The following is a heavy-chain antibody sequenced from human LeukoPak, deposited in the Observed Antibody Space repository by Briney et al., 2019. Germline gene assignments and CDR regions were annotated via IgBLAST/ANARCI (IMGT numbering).Heavy chain of an antibody. CDR1: GFTFSSYW. CDR3: ARGRFSYDNSGYSSFYY. Sequence: PGGSLRLSCAASGFTFSSYWMSWVRQAPGKGLEWVANIKEDGSEKYCVDSVKGRFTIPRDNAKNSLYLQMNSLRVEDTALYYCARGRFSYDNSGYSSFYYWGQGTLVTVSS. V-gene: IGHV3-7*01. J-gene: IGHJ4*02. D-gene: IGHD3-22*01. CDR2: IKEDGSEK.